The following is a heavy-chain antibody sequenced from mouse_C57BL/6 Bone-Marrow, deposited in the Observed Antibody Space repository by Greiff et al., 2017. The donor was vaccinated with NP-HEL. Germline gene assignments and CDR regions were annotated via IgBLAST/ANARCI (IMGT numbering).Heavy chain of an antibody. V-gene: IGHV1-50*01. Sequence: QVQLQQPGAELVKPGASVKLSCKASGYTFTSYWMQWVKQRPGQGLEWIGEIDPSDSYTNYNQKFKGKATLTVDASSITAYMQLSSLTSEDSAVYYCATTGSYYAMDYWGQGTSVTVSS. CDR1: GYTFTSYW. CDR3: ATTGSYYAMDY. CDR2: IDPSDSYT. D-gene: IGHD4-1*02. J-gene: IGHJ4*01.